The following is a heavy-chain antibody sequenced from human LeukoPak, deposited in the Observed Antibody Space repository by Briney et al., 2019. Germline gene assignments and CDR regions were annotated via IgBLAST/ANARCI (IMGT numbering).Heavy chain of an antibody. CDR2: IGSSRPYT. CDR1: GFTFSSYS. J-gene: IGHJ4*02. V-gene: IGHV3-21*01. Sequence: PGGSLRLSCAASGFTFSSYSMNWVRQAPGKGLEGVSSIGSSRPYTHYADSVKGRFTISRDNAKKSLYLQMHSLRAEDTAVYYCARGEFSAAGDYWGQGTLVTVSS. CDR3: ARGEFSAAGDY. D-gene: IGHD3-16*01.